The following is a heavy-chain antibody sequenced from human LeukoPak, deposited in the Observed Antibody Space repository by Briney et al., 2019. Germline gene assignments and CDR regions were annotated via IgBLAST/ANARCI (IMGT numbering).Heavy chain of an antibody. Sequence: SETLSLTCAVYGGSFSGYYWSWIRQPPGKGLEWIGEINHSGSTNYNPSLKSRVTISVDTSKNQFSLKLSSVTAADTAVYYCARDQVPFGETLLSYFDYWGQGTLVTVSS. CDR2: INHSGST. CDR1: GGSFSGYY. V-gene: IGHV4-34*01. CDR3: ARDQVPFGETLLSYFDY. J-gene: IGHJ4*02. D-gene: IGHD3-10*01.